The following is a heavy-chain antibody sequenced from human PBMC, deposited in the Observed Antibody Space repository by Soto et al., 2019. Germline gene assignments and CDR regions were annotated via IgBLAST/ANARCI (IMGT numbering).Heavy chain of an antibody. CDR2: ISGSGGST. CDR1: GFTFSSYA. V-gene: IGHV3-23*01. CDR3: AISGTVSNYYYYYGMDV. D-gene: IGHD4-17*01. Sequence: AGGSLRLSCAASGFTFSSYAMSWVRPAPGKGLEWVSAISGSGGSTYYADSVKGRFTISRDNSKNTLYLQMNSLRAEDTAVYYCAISGTVSNYYYYYGMDVWGQGTTVTVSS. J-gene: IGHJ6*02.